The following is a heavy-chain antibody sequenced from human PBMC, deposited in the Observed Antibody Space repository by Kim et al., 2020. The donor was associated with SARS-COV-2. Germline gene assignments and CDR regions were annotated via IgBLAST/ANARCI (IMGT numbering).Heavy chain of an antibody. D-gene: IGHD2-15*01. V-gene: IGHV3-23*01. CDR3: AKDGVGVAAPPERAFDI. Sequence: GGSLRLSCAASGFTFSSYAMSWVRQAPGKGLEWVSAISGSGGSTYYADSVKGRFTISRDNSKNTLYLQMNSLRAEDTAVYYCAKDGVGVAAPPERAFDIWGQGTMVTVSS. CDR2: ISGSGGST. CDR1: GFTFSSYA. J-gene: IGHJ3*02.